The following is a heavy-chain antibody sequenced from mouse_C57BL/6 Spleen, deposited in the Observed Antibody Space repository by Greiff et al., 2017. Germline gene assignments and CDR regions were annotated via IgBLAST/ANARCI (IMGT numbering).Heavy chain of an antibody. Sequence: EVKVEESGGGLVQPGGSMKLSCVASGFTFSNYWMNWVRQSPEKGLEWVAQIRLKSDNYATHYAESVKGRFTISRDDSKSSAYLQMNNLRAEDTGIYYCTGYYTWFAYWGQGTLVTVSA. J-gene: IGHJ3*01. CDR3: TGYYTWFAY. CDR2: IRLKSDNYAT. V-gene: IGHV6-3*01. CDR1: GFTFSNYW. D-gene: IGHD1-1*01.